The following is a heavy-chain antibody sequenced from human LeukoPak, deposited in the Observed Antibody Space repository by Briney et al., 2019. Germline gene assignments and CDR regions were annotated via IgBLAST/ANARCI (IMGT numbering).Heavy chain of an antibody. CDR3: ARDWDYDFWSGYYTYYYYGMDV. CDR1: GFTFSSYA. J-gene: IGHJ6*02. Sequence: GGSLRLSCAASGFTFSSYAMSWVRQAPGKGLEWVSAISGSGGSTYYADSVKGRFTISRDNSKNTLYLQMNSLRAEDTAVYYCARDWDYDFWSGYYTYYYYGMDVWGQGTTVTVSS. D-gene: IGHD3-3*01. V-gene: IGHV3-23*01. CDR2: ISGSGGST.